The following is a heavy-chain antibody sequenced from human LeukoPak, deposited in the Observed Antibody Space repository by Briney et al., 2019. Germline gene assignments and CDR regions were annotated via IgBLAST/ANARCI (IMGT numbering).Heavy chain of an antibody. CDR1: GGTFSSYA. D-gene: IGHD2-15*01. CDR3: ARVDRLGYKIDY. CDR2: IIPIFGTA. J-gene: IGHJ4*02. Sequence: ASVNVSFTASGGTFSSYAISWVRQAPGQGLEWMGGIIPIFGTANYAQKFQGRVTITADESTSTAYMELSSLRSEDTAVYYCARVDRLGYKIDYWGQGTLVTVSS. V-gene: IGHV1-69*13.